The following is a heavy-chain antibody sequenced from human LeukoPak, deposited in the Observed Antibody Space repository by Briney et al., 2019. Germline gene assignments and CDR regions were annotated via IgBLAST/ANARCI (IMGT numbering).Heavy chain of an antibody. Sequence: SETLSLTCAVYGGSFSSYYWSWIRQPPGKGLEWIGYIYYSGSTNYNPSLKSRVTISVDTSKNQFSLKLSSVTAADTAVYYCARAVAVASYYYYMDVWGKGTTVTVSS. CDR3: ARAVAVASYYYYMDV. CDR2: IYYSGST. J-gene: IGHJ6*03. V-gene: IGHV4-59*01. CDR1: GGSFSSYY. D-gene: IGHD6-19*01.